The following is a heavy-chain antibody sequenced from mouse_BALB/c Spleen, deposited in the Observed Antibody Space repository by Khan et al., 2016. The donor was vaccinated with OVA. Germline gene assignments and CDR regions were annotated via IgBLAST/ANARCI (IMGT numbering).Heavy chain of an antibody. CDR2: ISTYYGDA. CDR1: GYTFTDFT. CDR3: AGGGGGNRFAY. J-gene: IGHJ3*01. Sequence: VELVESGAELVRPGVSVKISCKGSGYTFTDFTLHWVKQSHAMSLEWIGVISTYYGDATYNQRFKDKATMTVDKSSSTAYMELARLTSEDSAIYYFAGGGGGNRFAYWGQGTLVTVSA. V-gene: IGHV1S137*01.